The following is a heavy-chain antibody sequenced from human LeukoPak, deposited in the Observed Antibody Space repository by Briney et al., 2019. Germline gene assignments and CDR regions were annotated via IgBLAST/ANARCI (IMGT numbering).Heavy chain of an antibody. D-gene: IGHD4-17*01. J-gene: IGHJ5*02. V-gene: IGHV3-23*01. CDR1: GFTFSSYE. CDR2: ISGSGGTT. Sequence: GGSLRLSCAASGFTFSSYEMNWVRQAPGKGLEWVSAISGSGGTTYYADSVKGRFTISRDNSKNTLYLQMNSLRAEDTAVYYCAKDSLSGDRFDPWGQGTLVTVSS. CDR3: AKDSLSGDRFDP.